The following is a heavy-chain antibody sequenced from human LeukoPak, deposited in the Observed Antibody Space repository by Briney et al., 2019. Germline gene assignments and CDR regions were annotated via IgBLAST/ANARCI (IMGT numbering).Heavy chain of an antibody. CDR3: VRGALPGDNWYFDL. CDR2: FGSAGDT. CDR1: GLPFSAYD. V-gene: IGHV3-13*01. Sequence: GGSLRLSCATSGLPFSAYDMHWVRQAPGRGLEWVSAFGSAGDTYYPGAVKGRFIISRDYAKNSLYLQMNSLRAGDTAVYFCVRGALPGDNWYFDLWGRGTLVTVSS. J-gene: IGHJ2*01.